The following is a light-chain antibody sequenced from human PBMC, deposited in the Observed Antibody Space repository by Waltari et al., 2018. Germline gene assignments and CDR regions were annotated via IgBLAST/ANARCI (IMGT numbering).Light chain of an antibody. V-gene: IGLV5-45*03. J-gene: IGLJ3*02. Sequence: QAVLTQPSSLSASPGASASLTCTLRSGIDVGTYRISSYCQKPGSPPHFLLRYRSDSDKQQGSGVPSRFSGSKDASANAGILLISGLQSDDEADYYCMIWDSSAWVFGGGTKLTVL. CDR3: MIWDSSAWV. CDR1: SGIDVGTYR. CDR2: YRSDSDK.